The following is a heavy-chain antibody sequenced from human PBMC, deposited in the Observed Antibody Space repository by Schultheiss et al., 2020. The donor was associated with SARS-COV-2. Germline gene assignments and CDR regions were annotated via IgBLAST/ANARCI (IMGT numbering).Heavy chain of an antibody. CDR2: INPNSGGT. D-gene: IGHD4-11*01. J-gene: IGHJ6*02. Sequence: ASVKVSCKASGGTFSSYDINWVRQATGQGLEWMGWINPNSGGTNYAQKLQGRVTMTTDTSTSTAYMELSSLRSEDTAIYYCAKEKDYSIYGMDVWGQGTTVTVSS. V-gene: IGHV1-8*02. CDR3: AKEKDYSIYGMDV. CDR1: GGTFSSYD.